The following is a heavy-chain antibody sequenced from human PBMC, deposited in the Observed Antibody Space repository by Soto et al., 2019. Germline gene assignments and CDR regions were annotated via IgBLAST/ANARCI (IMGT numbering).Heavy chain of an antibody. V-gene: IGHV1-46*01. Sequence: QVQLVQSGAEVKKPGASVKVSCKTSGHTLINYYMHWVRQAPGQGLDWLGKIDPSGNGTSYAERFQGRIILTSDTPTKTVYVELSSPRSEDPAIYYCAIKYYDSSGYLYWGQGTLVTVSS. CDR1: GHTLINYY. CDR3: AIKYYDSSGYLY. CDR2: IDPSGNGT. J-gene: IGHJ4*02. D-gene: IGHD3-22*01.